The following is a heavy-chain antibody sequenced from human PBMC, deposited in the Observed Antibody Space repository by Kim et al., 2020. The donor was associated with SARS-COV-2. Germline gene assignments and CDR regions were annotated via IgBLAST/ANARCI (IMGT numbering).Heavy chain of an antibody. CDR3: ARDLVVGGLDY. J-gene: IGHJ4*02. CDR1: GFTVSSNY. CDR2: IYSGGST. V-gene: IGHV3-66*01. Sequence: GGSLRLSCAASGFTVSSNYMSWVRQAPGKGLEWVSVIYSGGSTFYADSVKGRFTISRDNSKNTLYLQMNSLRAEDTAVYYCARDLVVGGLDYWGQGTLVTVSS. D-gene: IGHD2-15*01.